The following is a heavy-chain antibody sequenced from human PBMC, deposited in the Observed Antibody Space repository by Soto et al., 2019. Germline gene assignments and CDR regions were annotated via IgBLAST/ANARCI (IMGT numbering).Heavy chain of an antibody. CDR1: GFTFSSYI. D-gene: IGHD6-6*01. Sequence: AGGSLRLSCAASGFTFSSYIMNWVRQAPGKGLEWVSYISSSSSTIYYADSVKGRFTISRDNAKNSLYLQMNGLRDEDTAVYYCARGRPIAARPNWFDPWGQGTLVTVSS. CDR2: ISSSSSTI. J-gene: IGHJ5*02. V-gene: IGHV3-48*02. CDR3: ARGRPIAARPNWFDP.